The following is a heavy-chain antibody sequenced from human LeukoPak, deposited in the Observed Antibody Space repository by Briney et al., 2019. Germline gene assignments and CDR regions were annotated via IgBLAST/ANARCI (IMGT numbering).Heavy chain of an antibody. CDR2: ISYDGSNK. CDR3: ARSAGWNYDYYYYYMDV. J-gene: IGHJ6*03. D-gene: IGHD1-7*01. CDR1: GFTFSSYA. Sequence: GRSLRLSCAASGFTFSSYAMHWVRRATGKGLEWVAVISYDGSNKYYAHSVKGRFTISRDNSKNTLYLQMNSLRAEDTAVYYCARSAGWNYDYYYYYMDVWGKGTTVTVSS. V-gene: IGHV3-30-3*01.